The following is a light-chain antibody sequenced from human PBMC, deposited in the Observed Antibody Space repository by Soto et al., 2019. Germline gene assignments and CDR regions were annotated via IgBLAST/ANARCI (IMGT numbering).Light chain of an antibody. V-gene: IGKV3-11*01. CDR2: DAS. CDR3: QQRSSR. Sequence: EIVLTQSPATLSLSPGDRASLSCRASQSVGTSLTWYRQKPGQTPRLLIYDASTRATGIPARFSGSGSGTDFTLTISSLEPEDFAVYYCQQRSSRFGGGTKVEIK. CDR1: QSVGTS. J-gene: IGKJ4*01.